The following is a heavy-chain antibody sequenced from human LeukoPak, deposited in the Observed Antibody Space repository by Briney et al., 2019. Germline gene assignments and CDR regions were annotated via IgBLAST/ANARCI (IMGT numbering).Heavy chain of an antibody. V-gene: IGHV4-38-2*01. CDR2: IYHSGST. CDR1: GYSISSDYY. D-gene: IGHD6-19*01. CDR3: ARHPSEEQWPYYFDY. J-gene: IGHJ4*02. Sequence: SETLSLTCAVSGYSISSDYYWGWIRRPPGNGLEWIGSIYHSGSTYYNPSLKSRVTMSVDTSRNQFSLTLTSVTAADTAVYYCARHPSEEQWPYYFDYWGQGTLVTVSS.